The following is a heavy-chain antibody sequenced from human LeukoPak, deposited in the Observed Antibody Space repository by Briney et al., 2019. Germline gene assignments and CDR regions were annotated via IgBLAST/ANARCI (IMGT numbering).Heavy chain of an antibody. Sequence: ASVKVSCRASGGTFSSYAISWVRQAPGLGLEWMGGIIPIFGTANYAQKFQGRVTITTDESTSTAYMELSSLRSEDTAVYYCARGGGRMATITHFDYWGQGTLVTVSS. CDR1: GGTFSSYA. J-gene: IGHJ4*02. V-gene: IGHV1-69*05. CDR2: IIPIFGTA. CDR3: ARGGGRMATITHFDY. D-gene: IGHD5-24*01.